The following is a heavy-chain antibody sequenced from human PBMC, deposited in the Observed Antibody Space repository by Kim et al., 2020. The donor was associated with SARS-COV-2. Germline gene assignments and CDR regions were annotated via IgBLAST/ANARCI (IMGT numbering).Heavy chain of an antibody. Sequence: GGSLRLSCAASGFTFSSYAMSWVRQAPGKGLEWVSVIYSGGSSTYYADSVKGRFTISRDNSKNTLYLQMNSLRAEDTAVYYCAKDSRYDYVWGSYPVGMFDYWGQGTLVTVSS. J-gene: IGHJ4*02. CDR3: AKDSRYDYVWGSYPVGMFDY. V-gene: IGHV3-23*03. CDR1: GFTFSSYA. D-gene: IGHD3-16*02. CDR2: IYSGGSST.